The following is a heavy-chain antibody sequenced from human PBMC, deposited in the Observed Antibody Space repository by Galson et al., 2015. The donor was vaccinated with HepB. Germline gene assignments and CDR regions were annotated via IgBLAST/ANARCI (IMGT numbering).Heavy chain of an antibody. Sequence: SLRLSCAASGFTFSSYAMHWVRQAPGKGLEYVSAISSNGGSTYYANSVKGRFTISRDNSKNTLYLQMGSLRAEDMAVYYCARDGGWWAYCGGDCYSGVDYWGQGTLVTVSS. CDR3: ARDGGWWAYCGGDCYSGVDY. CDR2: ISSNGGST. CDR1: GFTFSSYA. V-gene: IGHV3-64*01. D-gene: IGHD2-21*02. J-gene: IGHJ4*02.